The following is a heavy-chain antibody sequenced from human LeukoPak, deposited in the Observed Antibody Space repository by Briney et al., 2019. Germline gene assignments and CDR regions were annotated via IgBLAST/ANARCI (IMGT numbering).Heavy chain of an antibody. V-gene: IGHV4-61*01. Sequence: SETLSLTCTVSGGSVSSGSYYWSWIRQPPGKGLEWIGYIYYSGSTNYNPSLKSRVTISVDTSKNQFSLKLSSVTAADTAVYCCAREVIGTGDFDYWGQGTLVTVSS. J-gene: IGHJ4*02. D-gene: IGHD7-27*01. CDR1: GGSVSSGSYY. CDR2: IYYSGST. CDR3: AREVIGTGDFDY.